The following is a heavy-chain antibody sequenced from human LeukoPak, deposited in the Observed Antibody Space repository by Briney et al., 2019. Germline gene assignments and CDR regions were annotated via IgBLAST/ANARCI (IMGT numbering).Heavy chain of an antibody. CDR1: GFTFRSYW. V-gene: IGHV3-7*01. CDR2: IKVDGSEK. J-gene: IGHJ4*02. Sequence: GGSLRLSCAASGFTFRSYWMSWVRQAPGKGLEWVANIKVDGSEKYYVDSVKGRFTISRDNAKSSLYLQMKSLRAEDTAVYYCARAGYSSSWRERYKYYFDYWGQGTLVTVSS. CDR3: ARAGYSSSWRERYKYYFDY. D-gene: IGHD6-13*01.